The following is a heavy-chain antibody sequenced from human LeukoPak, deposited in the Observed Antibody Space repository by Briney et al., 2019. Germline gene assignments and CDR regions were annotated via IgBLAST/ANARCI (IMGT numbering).Heavy chain of an antibody. J-gene: IGHJ3*02. CDR3: AKGGVVVITRDHDAFDI. CDR2: INHSGST. Sequence: PSETLSLTCAVCGGSFSGYYWSWIRQPPGKGLEWIGEINHSGSTNYNPSLKSRVTISVDTSKNQFSLKLSSVTAEDTAVYYCAKGGVVVITRDHDAFDIWGQGTMVTVSS. D-gene: IGHD3-22*01. CDR1: GGSFSGYY. V-gene: IGHV4-34*01.